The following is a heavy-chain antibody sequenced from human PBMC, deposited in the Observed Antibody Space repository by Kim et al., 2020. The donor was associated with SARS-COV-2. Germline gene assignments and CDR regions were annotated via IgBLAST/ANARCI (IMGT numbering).Heavy chain of an antibody. J-gene: IGHJ4*02. CDR2: DK. D-gene: IGHD4-17*01. Sequence: DKYYSTSLKTRITISKDTSKNQVVLTMTNMDPVDTATYYCARQLVTTALDYWGQGTLVTVSS. CDR3: ARQLVTTALDY. V-gene: IGHV2-70*01.